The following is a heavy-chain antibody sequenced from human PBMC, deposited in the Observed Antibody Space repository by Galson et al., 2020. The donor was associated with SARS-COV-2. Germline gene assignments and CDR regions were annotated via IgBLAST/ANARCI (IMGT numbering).Heavy chain of an antibody. D-gene: IGHD3-22*01. J-gene: IGHJ4*02. CDR1: GGSISSGGYS. Sequence: SETLSLTCAVSGGSISSGGYSWSWIRQPPGKGLEWIGYIYHSGSTYYNPSLKSRVTISVDRSKNQFSLKLSSVTAADTAVYYCATRHRSGYYYDYWGQGTLVTVSS. V-gene: IGHV4-30-2*01. CDR2: IYHSGST. CDR3: ATRHRSGYYYDY.